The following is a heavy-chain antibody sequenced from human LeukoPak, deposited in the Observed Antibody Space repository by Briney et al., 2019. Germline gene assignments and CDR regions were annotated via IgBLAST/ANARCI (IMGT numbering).Heavy chain of an antibody. CDR3: ARKDIVVVPAATGDPFFDY. Sequence: ASVKVSCKASGYTFAAYYMHWVRQAPGQGLEWMGWINPNSGGTNYAQKFQGRVTMTRDTSISTAYMELSRLRPDDTAVYYCARKDIVVVPAATGDPFFDYWGQGTLVTVSS. V-gene: IGHV1-2*02. CDR2: INPNSGGT. D-gene: IGHD2-2*01. J-gene: IGHJ4*02. CDR1: GYTFAAYY.